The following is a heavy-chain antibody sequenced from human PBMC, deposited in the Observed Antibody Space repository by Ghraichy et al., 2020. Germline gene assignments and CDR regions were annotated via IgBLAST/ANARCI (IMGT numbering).Heavy chain of an antibody. CDR2: FYTSGDT. CDR1: GGSISSYY. J-gene: IGHJ6*02. CDR3: ARDELRPARGYYGMDV. Sequence: SETLSLTCTVSGGSISSYYWSWIRQPAGKGLEWIGRFYTSGDTNYNPSLKSRVTMSIDTSKNQFSLKLSSVTAADTAVYYCARDELRPARGYYGMDVWGQGTTVTMSS. V-gene: IGHV4-4*07. D-gene: IGHD1-7*01.